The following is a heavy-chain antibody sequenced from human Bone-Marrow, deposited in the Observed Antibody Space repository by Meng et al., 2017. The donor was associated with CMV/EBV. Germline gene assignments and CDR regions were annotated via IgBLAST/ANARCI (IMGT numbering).Heavy chain of an antibody. J-gene: IGHJ5*02. CDR3: ARKDSSSWYGGNWFDP. Sequence: FSLCTRGVGVGWIGQPPGKALEWLALIYWNDDKRYSPSLKSRLTITKDTSKNQVVLTMTNMDPVDTATYYCARKDSSSWYGGNWFDPWGQGTLVTVSS. CDR2: IYWNDDK. V-gene: IGHV2-5*01. CDR1: FSLCTRGVG. D-gene: IGHD6-13*01.